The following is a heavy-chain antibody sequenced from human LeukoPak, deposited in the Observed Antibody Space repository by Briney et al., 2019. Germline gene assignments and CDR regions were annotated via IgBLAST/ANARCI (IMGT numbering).Heavy chain of an antibody. CDR1: GFAFSSYA. CDR3: ARGASFDY. CDR2: ISYDGSSE. V-gene: IGHV3-30-3*01. Sequence: GGSLRLSCAASGFAFSSYAMHWVRQAPGKGLEWVAAISYDGSSEYYADSVKGRFTISRDNAKNSLYLRMNSLRAEDTAVYYCARGASFDYWGQGTLVTVSS. J-gene: IGHJ4*02.